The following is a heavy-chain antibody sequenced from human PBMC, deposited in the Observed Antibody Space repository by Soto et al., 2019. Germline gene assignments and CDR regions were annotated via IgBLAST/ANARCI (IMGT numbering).Heavy chain of an antibody. J-gene: IGHJ3*02. CDR2: LYSTFGT. V-gene: IGHV3-53*01. D-gene: IGHD1-1*01. CDR1: GITVSGKKY. Sequence: DVPLVESGGGLIQPGGSMRLSWAVSGITVSGKKYITWVRQAPGKGLEWVSALYSTFGTYYADSVKGRFTISRDNSKKQVYHEMNRMRPEDPAVYYCASCLQWEHGFDIWGLGTMVTVSS. CDR3: ASCLQWEHGFDI.